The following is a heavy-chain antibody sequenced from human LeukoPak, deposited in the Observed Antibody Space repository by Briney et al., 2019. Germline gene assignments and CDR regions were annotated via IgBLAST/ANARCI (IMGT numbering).Heavy chain of an antibody. CDR3: AGRVTGYSSGYVH. CDR2: ISGSAHKI. CDR1: GITFSNYA. Sequence: GGSLRLSCVASGITFSNYAVSRVRQAPEKGLDWVSVISGSAHKIRYADSVKGRFTISRDNSENIMYLQMNNLRVEDTAVYYCAGRVTGYSSGYVHWGQGTLVTVSS. V-gene: IGHV3-23*01. J-gene: IGHJ4*02. D-gene: IGHD5-18*01.